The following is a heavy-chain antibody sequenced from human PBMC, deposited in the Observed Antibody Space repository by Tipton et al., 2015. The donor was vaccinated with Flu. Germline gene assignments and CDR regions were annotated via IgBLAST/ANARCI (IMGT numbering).Heavy chain of an antibody. CDR1: GFTFSDYY. J-gene: IGHJ3*02. CDR2: ISSSGSTI. D-gene: IGHD3-22*01. CDR3: ARTYDSSGYDAFDI. Sequence: SLRLSCAASGFTFSDYYMSWIRQAPGKGLEWVSYISSSGSTIYYADSVKGRFTISRDNSKNTLYLQMNSLRAEDTAVYYCARTYDSSGYDAFDIWGQGTMVTVSS. V-gene: IGHV3-11*04.